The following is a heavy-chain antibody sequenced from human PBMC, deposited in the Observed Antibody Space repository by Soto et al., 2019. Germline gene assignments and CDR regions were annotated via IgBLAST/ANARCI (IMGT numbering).Heavy chain of an antibody. J-gene: IGHJ5*02. CDR1: GFTFSGSA. CDR3: DVNSGSSYPDCFDP. D-gene: IGHD2-15*01. V-gene: IGHV3-73*01. Sequence: GGSRRVSGAASGFTFSGSAMHWGRQACGKGLEWVDRIRSKANSYATAYAASVTGRFTISRDDSKNTSYLQMNSPKTDDTAVHCCDVNSGSSYPDCFDPWGQGTLVTVSS. CDR2: IRSKANSYAT.